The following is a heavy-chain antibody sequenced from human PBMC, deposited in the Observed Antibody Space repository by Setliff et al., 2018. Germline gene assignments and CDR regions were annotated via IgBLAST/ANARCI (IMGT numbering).Heavy chain of an antibody. CDR2: INPNSGGA. Sequence: ASVKVSCKASGYTFAGYYMHWVRQAPGQGLEWMGWINPNSGGANYAQKFQGRVTMTSDTSISTGYMELRSLRSDDTAVYYCARINFYVSSGYYYAPDYWGQGALVAVSS. CDR1: GYTFAGYY. V-gene: IGHV1-2*02. CDR3: ARINFYVSSGYYYAPDY. J-gene: IGHJ4*02. D-gene: IGHD3-22*01.